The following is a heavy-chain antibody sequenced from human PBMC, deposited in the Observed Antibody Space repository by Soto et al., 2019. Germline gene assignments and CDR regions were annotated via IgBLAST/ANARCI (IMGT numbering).Heavy chain of an antibody. CDR1: GGSFSGYY. CDR3: ARGPLTTYYYNSGSRDRGYFDF. CDR2: ISRSGSA. D-gene: IGHD3-10*01. J-gene: IGHJ4*02. V-gene: IGHV4-34*01. Sequence: SETLSLTCAVSGGSFSGYYWNWIRQPPGKGLEWLGEISRSGSATYNPSLKGRVTMSLDTSKNQISLNVTSVTAADTAIYYCARGPLTTYYYNSGSRDRGYFDFWGQGALVTVSS.